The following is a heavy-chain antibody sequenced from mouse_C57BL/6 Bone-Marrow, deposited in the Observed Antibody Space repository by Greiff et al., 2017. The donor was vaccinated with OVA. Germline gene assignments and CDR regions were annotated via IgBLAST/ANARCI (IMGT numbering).Heavy chain of an antibody. D-gene: IGHD2-3*01. J-gene: IGHJ4*01. CDR2: ISYDGSN. V-gene: IGHV3-6*01. Sequence: DVHLVESGPGLVKPSQSLSLTCSVTGYSITSGYYWNWIRQFPGNKLEWMGYISYDGSNNYNPSLKNRISITRDTSKNQFFLKLNSVTTEDTATYYCARDSLYDGFYYYAMDYWGQGTSVTVSS. CDR3: ARDSLYDGFYYYAMDY. CDR1: GYSITSGYY.